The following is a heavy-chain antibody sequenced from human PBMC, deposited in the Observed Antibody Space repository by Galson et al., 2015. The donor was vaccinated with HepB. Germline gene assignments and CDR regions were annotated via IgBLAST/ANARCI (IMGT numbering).Heavy chain of an antibody. CDR2: ISWNSGSI. J-gene: IGHJ6*02. CDR3: AKDIWFGEFHYYGMDV. Sequence: SLRLSCAASGFTFDDYAMHWVRQAPGKGLEWVSGISWNSGSIGYADSVKGRFTISRDNAKNSLYLQMNSLRAEDTALYYCAKDIWFGEFHYYGMDVWGQGTTVTVSS. D-gene: IGHD3-10*01. CDR1: GFTFDDYA. V-gene: IGHV3-9*01.